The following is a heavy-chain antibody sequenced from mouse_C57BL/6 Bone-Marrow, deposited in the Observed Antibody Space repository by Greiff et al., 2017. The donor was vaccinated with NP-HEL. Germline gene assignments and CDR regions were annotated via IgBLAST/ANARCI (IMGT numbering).Heavy chain of an antibody. V-gene: IGHV14-4*01. CDR2: IDPENGDT. CDR1: GFTIKDDY. J-gene: IGHJ3*01. D-gene: IGHD2-1*01. CDR3: TTGMGNAFAD. Sequence: EVQLQQSGAELVRPGASVKLSCTASGFTIKDDYMHWVKQRPEQGLEWIGWIDPENGDTEYASKFQGKATITADTSSNTAYLQLSSLTAEDTAVYYCTTGMGNAFADWGQGTLVTVSA.